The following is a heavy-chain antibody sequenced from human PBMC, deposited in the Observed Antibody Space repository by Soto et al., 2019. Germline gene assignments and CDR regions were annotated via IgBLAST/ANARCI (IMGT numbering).Heavy chain of an antibody. CDR3: ARAPPGVGSSSWYWRFDP. CDR2: INHSGST. V-gene: IGHV4-34*01. CDR1: GGSFSGDY. Sequence: SETLSLTCAVYGGSFSGDYWSWVRQPPVKGLEWIGEINHSGSTNYNPSLKSRVTISVDTSKNQFSLKLSSVTAADTAVYYCARAPPGVGSSSWYWRFDPWGQATLVTVSS. J-gene: IGHJ5*02. D-gene: IGHD6-13*01.